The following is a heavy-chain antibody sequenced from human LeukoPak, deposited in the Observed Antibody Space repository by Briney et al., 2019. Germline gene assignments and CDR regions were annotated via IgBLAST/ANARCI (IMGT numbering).Heavy chain of an antibody. CDR1: GFTFDDYA. V-gene: IGHV3-9*01. CDR2: ISWNSGSI. J-gene: IGHJ4*02. CDR3: AKGGGDYVWGSYGYFDY. D-gene: IGHD3-16*01. Sequence: GGSLRLSCAASGFTFDDYAMHWVRQAPGKGLEWVSGISWNSGSIGYADSVKGRFTISRDNAKNSLYLQMNSLRTEDTALYYCAKGGGDYVWGSYGYFDYWGQGTLVTVSS.